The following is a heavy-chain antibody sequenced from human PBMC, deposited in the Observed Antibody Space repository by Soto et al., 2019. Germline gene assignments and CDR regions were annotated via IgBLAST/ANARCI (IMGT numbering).Heavy chain of an antibody. CDR1: GFSLSTSGVG. CDR3: VRDSSGYYGFDN. Sequence: QITLKESGPTLVKPTQTLTLTCTFSGFSLSTSGVGVGWIRQPPGKALEWLALIYWDDDKRYSPSLKTRLTIVKVXSKNQVVLTMTNMDPVDTATYYCVRDSSGYYGFDNWGQGARVTVSS. D-gene: IGHD3-22*01. V-gene: IGHV2-5*02. CDR2: IYWDDDK. J-gene: IGHJ4*02.